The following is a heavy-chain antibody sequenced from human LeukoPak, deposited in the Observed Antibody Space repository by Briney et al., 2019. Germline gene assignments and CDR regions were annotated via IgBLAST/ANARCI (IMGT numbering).Heavy chain of an antibody. CDR3: ARGPPARDFSVVENWFDP. J-gene: IGHJ5*02. Sequence: SETLSLTCTVSGGSISSYYWSWIRQPPGKGLEWIGYIYYSGSTNYNPSLKSRVTISVDTSKNQFSLKLSSVTAADTAVYYCARGPPARDFSVVENWFDPWGQGTLVTVSS. D-gene: IGHD2-21*01. CDR2: IYYSGST. V-gene: IGHV4-59*12. CDR1: GGSISSYY.